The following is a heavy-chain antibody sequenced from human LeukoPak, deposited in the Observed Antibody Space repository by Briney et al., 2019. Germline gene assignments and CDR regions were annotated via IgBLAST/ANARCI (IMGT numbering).Heavy chain of an antibody. CDR1: GFTFSNAW. Sequence: GGSLRLSCAASGFTFSNAWMNWVRQAPGKGLEWVGRIKSKADDGTTDYAAPVKGRFTTSSDDSENMLYLQMNSLKTEDSAVYYCSTEAIATAGGGFDYWGQGTLVTVSS. J-gene: IGHJ4*02. CDR3: STEAIATAGGGFDY. CDR2: IKSKADDGTT. D-gene: IGHD6-13*01. V-gene: IGHV3-15*01.